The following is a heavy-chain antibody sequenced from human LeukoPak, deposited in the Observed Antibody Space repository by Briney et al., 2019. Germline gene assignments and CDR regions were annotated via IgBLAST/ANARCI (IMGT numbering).Heavy chain of an antibody. CDR3: ARDKILTGYPLYYFDY. CDR2: IIPIFGTA. V-gene: IGHV1-69*13. Sequence: GASVKVSCKASGGTFSSYAISWVRQAPGQGLEWMGGIIPIFGTANYAQKFQGRVTITADESTSTAYMELSSLRSEDTAVYYCARDKILTGYPLYYFDYWGQGTLVTVSS. CDR1: GGTFSSYA. J-gene: IGHJ4*02. D-gene: IGHD3-9*01.